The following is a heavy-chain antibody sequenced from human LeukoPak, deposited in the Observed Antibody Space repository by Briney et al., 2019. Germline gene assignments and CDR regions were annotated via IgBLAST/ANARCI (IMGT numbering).Heavy chain of an antibody. J-gene: IGHJ6*02. CDR1: GASISSYY. CDR3: ARDRGYCSDTICPYAMDV. V-gene: IGHV4-4*07. D-gene: IGHD2-2*01. CDR2: VYTSGSM. Sequence: SETLSLTCTVSGASISSYYWSWIRQPAGKGLEWLGRVYTSGSMNYNPSFKSRVTLSVDKSNNQFFLKLSAVTAADTAVYYCARDRGYCSDTICPYAMDVWGQGTTVTVSS.